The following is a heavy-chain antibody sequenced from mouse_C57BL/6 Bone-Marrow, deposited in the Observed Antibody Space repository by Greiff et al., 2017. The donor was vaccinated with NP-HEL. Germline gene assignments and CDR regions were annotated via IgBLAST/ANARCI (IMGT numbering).Heavy chain of an antibody. Sequence: QVHVKQSGAELAKPGASVKLSCKASGYTFTSYWMHWVKQRPGQGLEWIGYINPSSGYTKYNQKFKDKATLTADKSSSTAYMQLSSLTYEDSAVYYCARKRGIYYGNLYYFDYWGQGTTLTVSS. J-gene: IGHJ2*01. CDR3: ARKRGIYYGNLYYFDY. V-gene: IGHV1-7*01. CDR1: GYTFTSYW. D-gene: IGHD2-1*01. CDR2: INPSSGYT.